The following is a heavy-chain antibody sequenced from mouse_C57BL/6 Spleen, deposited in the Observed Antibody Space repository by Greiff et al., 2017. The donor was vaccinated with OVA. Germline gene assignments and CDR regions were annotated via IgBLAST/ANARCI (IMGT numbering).Heavy chain of an antibody. CDR1: GYTFTSYW. V-gene: IGHV1-55*01. CDR3: ARYYGSSYYFDY. Sequence: VQLQQSGAELVKPGASVKMSCKASGYTFTSYWITWVKQRPGQGLEWIGDIYPGSGSTNYNEKFKSKATLTVDTSSSTAYMQLSSLTSEDSAVYYCARYYGSSYYFDYWGQGTTLTVSS. D-gene: IGHD1-1*01. J-gene: IGHJ2*01. CDR2: IYPGSGST.